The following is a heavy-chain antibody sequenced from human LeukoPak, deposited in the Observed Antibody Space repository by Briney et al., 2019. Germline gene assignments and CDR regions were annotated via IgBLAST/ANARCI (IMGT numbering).Heavy chain of an antibody. V-gene: IGHV1-69*06. CDR1: GGTFSSYA. CDR2: IIPIFGTA. CDR3: ARGGYYDYVWGSYRYYYFDY. J-gene: IGHJ4*02. D-gene: IGHD3-16*02. Sequence: SVKVSCKASGGTFSSYAISWVRQAPGQGLEWMGGIIPIFGTANYAQKFQGRVTITADKSTSTAYMELSSLRSEDTAVYYRARGGYYDYVWGSYRYYYFDYWGQGTLVTVSS.